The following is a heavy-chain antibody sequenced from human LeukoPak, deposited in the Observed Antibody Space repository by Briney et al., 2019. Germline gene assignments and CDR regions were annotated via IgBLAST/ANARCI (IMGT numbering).Heavy chain of an antibody. CDR3: ARDTLTYCSSTSCPPRDYYYYMDV. CDR2: IYYSGST. V-gene: IGHV4-59*01. J-gene: IGHJ6*03. CDR1: GGSISSYY. D-gene: IGHD2-2*01. Sequence: SETLSLTCTVPGGSISSYYWSWIRQPPGKGLEWIGYIYYSGSTNYNPSLKSRVTISVDTSKNQFSLKLSSVTAADTAVYYCARDTLTYCSSTSCPPRDYYYYMDVWGKGTTVTVSS.